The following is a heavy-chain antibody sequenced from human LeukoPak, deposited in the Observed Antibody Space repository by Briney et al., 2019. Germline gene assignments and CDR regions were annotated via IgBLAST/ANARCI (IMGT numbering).Heavy chain of an antibody. CDR3: AKFDYGDY. CDR1: GFTVSSNY. D-gene: IGHD3-16*01. Sequence: GGFLRLSCAASGFTVSSNYMSWVRQAPGKGLEWVSSISGSGTNTYYADSVKGRLTISRDTSKNTLYLQMNSLRAEDTAVYHCAKFDYGDYWGQGTLVTVSS. J-gene: IGHJ4*02. V-gene: IGHV3-23*01. CDR2: ISGSGTNT.